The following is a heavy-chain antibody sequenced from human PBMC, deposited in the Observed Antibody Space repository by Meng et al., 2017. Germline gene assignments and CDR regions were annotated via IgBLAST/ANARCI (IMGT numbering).Heavy chain of an antibody. J-gene: IGHJ4*02. CDR2: IYSGGST. CDR3: AREMRGNMGRDY. Sequence: GESLKISCAASGFTVSSNYMSWVRQAPGKGLEWVSVIYSGGSTYYADSVKGRFTISRDNSKNTLYLQMNSLRAEDTAVYYCAREMRGNMGRDYWGQGTLVTV. V-gene: IGHV3-53*01. D-gene: IGHD3-10*01. CDR1: GFTVSSNY.